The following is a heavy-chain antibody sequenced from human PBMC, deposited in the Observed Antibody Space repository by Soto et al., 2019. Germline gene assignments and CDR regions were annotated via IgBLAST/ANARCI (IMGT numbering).Heavy chain of an antibody. CDR2: MYYSGST. CDR1: GASISSGGYY. Sequence: SETLSLTCTVSGASISSGGYYWGWIRQHPGKGLEWIGYMYYSGSTYYNPSLKSRVAISVDTSKNQFSLKLSSVTAADTAVYYCAGEPSPWGQGTLVTVSS. J-gene: IGHJ5*02. V-gene: IGHV4-31*03. CDR3: AGEPSP.